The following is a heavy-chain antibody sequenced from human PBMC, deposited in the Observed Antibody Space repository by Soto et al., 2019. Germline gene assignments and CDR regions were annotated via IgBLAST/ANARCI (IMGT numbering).Heavy chain of an antibody. CDR1: GFTFSSYG. Sequence: GGSLRLSCAASGFTFSSYGMHWVRQAPGKGLEWVAVISYDGSNKYYADSVKGRFTISRDNSKNTLYLQMKSLRAEDTAVYYCANDSSGSYYFSYFDYWGQGTLVTASS. CDR3: ANDSSGSYYFSYFDY. D-gene: IGHD1-26*01. CDR2: ISYDGSNK. V-gene: IGHV3-30*18. J-gene: IGHJ4*02.